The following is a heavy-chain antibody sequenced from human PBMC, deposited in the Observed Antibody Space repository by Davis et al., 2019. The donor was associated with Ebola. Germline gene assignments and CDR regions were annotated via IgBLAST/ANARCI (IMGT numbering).Heavy chain of an antibody. CDR1: GFTFSSYW. Sequence: GESLKISCAASGFTFSSYWMHWVRQAPGKGLVWVSRINSDASSTSYADSVKGRFTISRDNAKNTLYLQMNSLRAEDTAVYYCARDKRYTFDYWGQGTLVTVSS. D-gene: IGHD1-1*01. V-gene: IGHV3-74*01. CDR3: ARDKRYTFDY. CDR2: INSDASST. J-gene: IGHJ4*02.